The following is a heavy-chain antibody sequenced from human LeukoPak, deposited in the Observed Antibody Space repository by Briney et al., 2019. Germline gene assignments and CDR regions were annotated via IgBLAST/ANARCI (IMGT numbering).Heavy chain of an antibody. Sequence: SETLSLTCTVSGGSISGYYWAWTRQPAGRGLEWIGRIYTSGSTNYNPSLKSRVAMSVDTSKNQFSLRLSSVTAADTATYYCARENTGYCSSASCYGWLDPWGQGTLVTVSS. V-gene: IGHV4-4*07. D-gene: IGHD2-2*01. CDR3: ARENTGYCSSASCYGWLDP. CDR1: GGSISGYY. J-gene: IGHJ5*02. CDR2: IYTSGST.